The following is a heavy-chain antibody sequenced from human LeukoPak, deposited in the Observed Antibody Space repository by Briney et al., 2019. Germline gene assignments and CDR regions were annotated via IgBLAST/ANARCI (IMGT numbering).Heavy chain of an antibody. V-gene: IGHV1-69*05. D-gene: IGHD4-17*01. Sequence: SVKVSCKASEGTFSSYAISWVRQAPGQGLEWMGGIIPIFGTANYAQKFQGRVTITTDESTSTAYMELGSLRSEDTAVYYCARELYDYGVDYYYYMDVWGKGTTVTVSS. CDR2: IIPIFGTA. CDR3: ARELYDYGVDYYYYMDV. CDR1: EGTFSSYA. J-gene: IGHJ6*03.